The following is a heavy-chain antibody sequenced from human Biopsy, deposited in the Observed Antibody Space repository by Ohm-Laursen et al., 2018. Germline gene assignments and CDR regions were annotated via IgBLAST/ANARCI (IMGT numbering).Heavy chain of an antibody. CDR1: GFTFSSYA. D-gene: IGHD4-17*01. V-gene: IGHV3-23*01. Sequence: LRLSCSASGFTFSSYAMTWVRQAPGKGLEWVSVINTSGGSTHYAVSVKGRFTISRDNSKNTLYLRMNSLRAEDTAVYYCAKPADSYGSEFYFDYWGQGTLVTVSS. CDR2: INTSGGST. J-gene: IGHJ4*02. CDR3: AKPADSYGSEFYFDY.